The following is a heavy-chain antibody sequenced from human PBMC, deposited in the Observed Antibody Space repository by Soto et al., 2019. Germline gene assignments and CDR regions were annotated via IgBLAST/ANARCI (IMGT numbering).Heavy chain of an antibody. D-gene: IGHD1-26*01. Sequence: QVQLQESGPGLVKPSETLSLTCTVSGGSISSYYWSWIRQPPGKGLEWIGFIYDSGSTNYNPSLKSRVTISVDTSKNQFSLKLSSVTAADTAVYYCARDGSGNYLKWFDPWGQGTLVTVSS. CDR1: GGSISSYY. J-gene: IGHJ5*02. CDR3: ARDGSGNYLKWFDP. CDR2: IYDSGST. V-gene: IGHV4-59*01.